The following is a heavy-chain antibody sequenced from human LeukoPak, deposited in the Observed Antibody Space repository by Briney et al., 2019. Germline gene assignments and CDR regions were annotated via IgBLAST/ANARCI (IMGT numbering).Heavy chain of an antibody. CDR3: ARSASGSYYSYNY. CDR2: INAGNGNT. V-gene: IGHV1-3*01. CDR1: GYTFTNYA. D-gene: IGHD1-26*01. J-gene: IGHJ4*02. Sequence: ASVKVSCKASGYTFTNYAMHWVRQAPGQRLEWMGWINAGNGNTKYSQKFQGRVTITRDTSASTAYMELSSLRSEDTAVYYCARSASGSYYSYNYWGQGTLVTASS.